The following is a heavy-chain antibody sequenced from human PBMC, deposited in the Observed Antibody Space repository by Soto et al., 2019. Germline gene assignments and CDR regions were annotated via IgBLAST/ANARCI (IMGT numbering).Heavy chain of an antibody. V-gene: IGHV3-33*01. CDR1: GVSCSSWG. CDR3: ARDTYGSGSYYPHH. D-gene: IGHD3-10*01. J-gene: IGHJ5*02. Sequence: LSCVASGVSCSSWGMHWVRQAPGKGLEWVAVIWYDGSTKFYADSVKGRFTISRDNSKNTLYLQMNSLRAEDSAVYYCARDTYGSGSYYPHHWGQGTQVTVPQ. CDR2: IWYDGSTK.